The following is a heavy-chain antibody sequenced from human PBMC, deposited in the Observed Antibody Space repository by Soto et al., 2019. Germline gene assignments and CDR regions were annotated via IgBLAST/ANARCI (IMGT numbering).Heavy chain of an antibody. CDR2: IYSGGST. Sequence: EVQLVESGGGLVQPGGSLRLSCAASGFTVSSNYVSWVRQAPGKGLESVSVIYSGGSTYYADSVKGRFTISRHNSKNTLYLQMNSLRAEDTAVYYCARGIAAAGTEYFQHWGQGTLVTVSS. D-gene: IGHD6-13*01. CDR3: ARGIAAAGTEYFQH. CDR1: GFTVSSNY. V-gene: IGHV3-53*04. J-gene: IGHJ1*01.